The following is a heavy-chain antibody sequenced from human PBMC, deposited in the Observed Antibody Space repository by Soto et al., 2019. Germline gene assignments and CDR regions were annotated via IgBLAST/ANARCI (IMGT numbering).Heavy chain of an antibody. CDR1: GYTFTSYG. D-gene: IGHD2-8*01. CDR2: VSAYNGDT. J-gene: IGHJ4*02. Sequence: QPQLVQSGAEVKKPGASVTVSCKASGYTFTSYGISWVRQAPGQGLEWMGWVSAYNGDTNYAQNFQGKVTITTATSTSTAYMDLRSLRSDVTATYYCARDRGYCANGVCFRYDYWGQGTLVTVSS. V-gene: IGHV1-18*01. CDR3: ARDRGYCANGVCFRYDY.